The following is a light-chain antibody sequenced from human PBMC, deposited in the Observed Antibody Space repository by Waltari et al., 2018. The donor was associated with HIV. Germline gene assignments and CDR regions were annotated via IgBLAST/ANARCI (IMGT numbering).Light chain of an antibody. CDR2: EVS. Sequence: QSALTQPASVSGSPGPSITIPCTGTSSDVGGYNYVSWYQQHPGKAPKLMIYEVSNRPSGVSNRFSGSKSGNTASLTISGLQAEDEADYYCSSYTSSSTLEVFGGGTKLTVL. CDR1: SSDVGGYNY. V-gene: IGLV2-14*01. CDR3: SSYTSSSTLEV. J-gene: IGLJ2*01.